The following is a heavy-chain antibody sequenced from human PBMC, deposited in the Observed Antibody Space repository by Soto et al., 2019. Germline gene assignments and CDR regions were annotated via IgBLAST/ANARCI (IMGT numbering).Heavy chain of an antibody. Sequence: QVQLVESGGGVVQPGRSLRLSCAASGLTFSNHGMHWVRQAPGKGLEWVAVIWDDGSNKYHADSVKGRFTISRDNSKGILYLQMDSLRAEDTAVYYCARHRGTIAHYYMDVWGKGTRVTVSS. D-gene: IGHD1-7*01. CDR1: GLTFSNHG. CDR2: IWDDGSNK. CDR3: ARHRGTIAHYYMDV. J-gene: IGHJ6*03. V-gene: IGHV3-33*01.